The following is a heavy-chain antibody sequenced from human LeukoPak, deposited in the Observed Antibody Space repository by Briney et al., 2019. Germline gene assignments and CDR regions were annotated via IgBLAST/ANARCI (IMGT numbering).Heavy chain of an antibody. V-gene: IGHV4-59*01. CDR1: GGSISSYY. CDR2: IYYSGST. Sequence: PSETLSLTCTVSGGSISSYYWSWIRQPPGKGLEWIGYIYYSGSTNYNPSLKSRVTISVDTSKNQFSLKLSSVTAADTAVYYCARGHDYYDSSGYYGDAFDIWGQGTMVTVSS. CDR3: ARGHDYYDSSGYYGDAFDI. D-gene: IGHD3-22*01. J-gene: IGHJ3*02.